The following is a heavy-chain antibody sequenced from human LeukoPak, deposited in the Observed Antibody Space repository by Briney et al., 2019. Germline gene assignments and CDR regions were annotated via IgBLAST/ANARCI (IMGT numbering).Heavy chain of an antibody. CDR2: MNPNSGNT. J-gene: IGHJ4*02. V-gene: IGHV1-8*01. CDR3: ARRYYDFWSGYFSGGVWYFDY. CDR1: GYTFTSYD. D-gene: IGHD3-3*01. Sequence: VASVTVSCKASGYTFTSYDINWVRQAAGQGLEWMGWMNPNSGNTGYAQKFQGRVTMTRNTSISTAYMELSSLRSEDTAVYYCARRYYDFWSGYFSGGVWYFDYWGQGTLVTVSS.